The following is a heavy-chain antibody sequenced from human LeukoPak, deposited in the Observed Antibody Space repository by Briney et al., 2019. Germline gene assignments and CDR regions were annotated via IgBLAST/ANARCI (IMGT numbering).Heavy chain of an antibody. CDR2: IWYDGSNK. D-gene: IGHD6-19*01. V-gene: IGHV3-33*01. J-gene: IGHJ4*02. CDR3: ATAGYSSGWYPDY. CDR1: GFTFSSYG. Sequence: GRSLRLSCAASGFTFSSYGMHWVRQAPGKGLEWVAVIWYDGSNKYYADSVKGRFTISRDNSKNTLYLQMNSLRAEDTAVYHCATAGYSSGWYPDYWGQGTLVTVSS.